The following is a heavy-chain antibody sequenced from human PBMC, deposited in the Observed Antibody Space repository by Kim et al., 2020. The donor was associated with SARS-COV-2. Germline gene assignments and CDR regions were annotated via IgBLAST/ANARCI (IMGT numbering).Heavy chain of an antibody. V-gene: IGHV3-74*01. J-gene: IGHJ4*02. Sequence: GGSLRLSCAASGFSFNIYWMHWVRQAPGKGLVWVSRINSDGSTTTYADSVKGRFTISRDNANTTLYLQMNSMRAEDTAVYYCARAKGPYGSPDYWGQGTLVTVSS. D-gene: IGHD3-10*01. CDR3: ARAKGPYGSPDY. CDR2: INSDGSTT. CDR1: GFSFNIYW.